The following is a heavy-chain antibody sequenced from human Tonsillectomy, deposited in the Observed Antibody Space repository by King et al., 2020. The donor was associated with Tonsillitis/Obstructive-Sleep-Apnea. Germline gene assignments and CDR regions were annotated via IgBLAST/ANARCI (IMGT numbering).Heavy chain of an antibody. CDR1: GFTFSNAW. Sequence: VQLVESGGGLVKPGGSLRLSCAASGFTFSNAWMSWVRQAPGKGLEWVGRIKSQTDGGTTDYVTPVKGRFTISRDDSKNTLYLQMNSLKTEDTAVYYCTTENVRVLEWLLFAYWGQGTLVTVSS. CDR3: TTENVRVLEWLLFAY. J-gene: IGHJ4*02. CDR2: IKSQTDGGTT. D-gene: IGHD3-3*01. V-gene: IGHV3-15*01.